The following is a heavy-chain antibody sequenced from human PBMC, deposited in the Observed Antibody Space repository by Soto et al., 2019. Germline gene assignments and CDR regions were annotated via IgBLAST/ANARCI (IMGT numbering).Heavy chain of an antibody. CDR2: IYHTGST. V-gene: IGHV4-59*08. Sequence: PSETLSLTCTVSGGSIRNYYWTWIRQPPGKGLEWIGYIYHTGSTTYNPSLDSRVTISLDTSENQFSLKLRSVTAADTAVYYCARHGGACSGGTCYSEYDSWGQGTLVTVSS. J-gene: IGHJ4*02. CDR3: ARHGGACSGGTCYSEYDS. CDR1: GGSIRNYY. D-gene: IGHD2-15*01.